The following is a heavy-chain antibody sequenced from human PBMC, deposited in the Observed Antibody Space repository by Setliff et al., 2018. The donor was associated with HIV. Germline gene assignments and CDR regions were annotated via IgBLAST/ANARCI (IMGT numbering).Heavy chain of an antibody. CDR2: IYYSGST. Sequence: SETLSLTCTVSGGSLTNYYWTWIRKPPGKGLEWIGYIYYSGSTNYNPSLKSRVTISLDASRNQFSLQLISVTAADTAMYYCAGGPGTTSIDYWAQGTLVTVSS. D-gene: IGHD1-26*01. J-gene: IGHJ4*02. V-gene: IGHV4-59*12. CDR3: AGGPGTTSIDY. CDR1: GGSLTNYY.